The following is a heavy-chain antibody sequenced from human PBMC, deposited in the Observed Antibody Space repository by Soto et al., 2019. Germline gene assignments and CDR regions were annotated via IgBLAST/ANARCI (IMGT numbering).Heavy chain of an antibody. J-gene: IGHJ4*02. V-gene: IGHV3-74*01. Sequence: EVQLVESGGGLVQPGVSLRLSCAASGFSFSNYWIHWVRQAPGKGLVWVSRIKTDGSSTDYAASVKGRFTISRDNAKNTLYLQMNSLTAEDTAVYYCAKREGNTYGLFHWGQGTLVTVSS. CDR2: IKTDGSST. CDR1: GFSFSNYW. D-gene: IGHD5-18*01. CDR3: AKREGNTYGLFH.